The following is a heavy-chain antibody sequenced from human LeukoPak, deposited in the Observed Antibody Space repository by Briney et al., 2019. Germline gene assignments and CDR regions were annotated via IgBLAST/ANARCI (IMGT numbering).Heavy chain of an antibody. Sequence: PGGSLRLSCAGSGFTFSGYGMHWVSQAPGKGLEWVTGIAYGGTRKHYADSVKGRLTISRDNSRNTVDLQINSLRVEDTAVYHCTRYDSSRFDPWGQGTLVIVSS. J-gene: IGHJ5*02. CDR3: TRYDSSRFDP. D-gene: IGHD3-3*01. CDR2: IAYGGTRK. CDR1: GFTFSGYG. V-gene: IGHV3-30*03.